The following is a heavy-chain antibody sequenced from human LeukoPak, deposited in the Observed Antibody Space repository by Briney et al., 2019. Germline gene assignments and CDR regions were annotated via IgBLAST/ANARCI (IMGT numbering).Heavy chain of an antibody. J-gene: IGHJ6*02. CDR2: IIHSGGST. V-gene: IGHV3-23*01. Sequence: GGSLRLSCAASGFTFSNYAMSWVRQGPGKGLEWVSSIIHSGGSTYYADSVKGRITISRDNSKNTLYLQMNSLRAEDTAVYYCAKVYFYGMDVWGQGTTVTVSS. CDR3: AKVYFYGMDV. CDR1: GFTFSNYA.